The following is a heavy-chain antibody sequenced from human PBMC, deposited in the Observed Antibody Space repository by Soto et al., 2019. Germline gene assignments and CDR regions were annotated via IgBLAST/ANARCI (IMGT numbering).Heavy chain of an antibody. V-gene: IGHV3-11*01. J-gene: IGHJ6*02. CDR1: GFTFSYYY. D-gene: IGHD2-15*01. CDR3: ARDLEGCSGGSCSPRGMDV. Sequence: QVQLVESGGGLVKPGGSLRLSCAGSGFTFSYYYMSWIRQAPGKGLEWLSYISSSGSNIGYADSVKGRFTISRDNAKNSLYLQMNRLRAEDTAVYYCARDLEGCSGGSCSPRGMDVWGQGTTVTVS. CDR2: ISSSGSNI.